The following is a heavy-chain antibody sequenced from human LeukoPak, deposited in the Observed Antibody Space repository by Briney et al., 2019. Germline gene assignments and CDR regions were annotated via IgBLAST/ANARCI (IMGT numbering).Heavy chain of an antibody. D-gene: IGHD3-22*01. J-gene: IGHJ4*02. CDR3: ARGFDSSGYYRSPIDY. Sequence: GGSLRLSCAASGLTFSDYYMSWIRQAPGKGLEWVANIKQDGSEKYYVDSVKGRFTISRDNAKNSLYLQMNSLRAEDTAVYYCARGFDSSGYYRSPIDYWGQGTLVTVSS. CDR2: IKQDGSEK. V-gene: IGHV3-7*01. CDR1: GLTFSDYY.